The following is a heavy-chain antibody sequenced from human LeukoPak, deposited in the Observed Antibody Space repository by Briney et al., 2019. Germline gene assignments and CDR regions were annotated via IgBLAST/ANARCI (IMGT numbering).Heavy chain of an antibody. CDR1: GGTFSSYA. CDR2: IIPIFGTA. J-gene: IGHJ4*02. CDR3: ARVNDWASYFDY. D-gene: IGHD1-1*01. V-gene: IGHV1-69*13. Sequence: AASVKVSCKASGGTFSSYAISWVRQAPGQGLEWMGGIIPIFGTANYAQKFQGRVTITADESTSTAYMELSSLRSEDTAVYYRARVNDWASYFDYWGQGTLVTVSS.